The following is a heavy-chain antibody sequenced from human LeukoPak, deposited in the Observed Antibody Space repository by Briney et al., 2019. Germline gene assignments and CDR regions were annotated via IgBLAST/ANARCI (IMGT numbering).Heavy chain of an antibody. CDR1: GFTFSDHY. CDR2: ISGRGGTT. CDR3: AKERWLED. V-gene: IGHV3-23*01. Sequence: GGSLRLSCAVSGFTFSDHYMDWVRQAPGKGLEWVSAISGRGGTTYYAGSVKGRFTISRDNSENTLFLQMSSLRAEDTAVYYCAKERWLEDWGQGTLVTVSS. J-gene: IGHJ4*02. D-gene: IGHD5-24*01.